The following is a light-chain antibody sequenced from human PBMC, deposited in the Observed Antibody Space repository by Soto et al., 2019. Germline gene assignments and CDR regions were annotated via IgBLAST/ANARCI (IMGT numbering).Light chain of an antibody. J-gene: IGKJ5*01. CDR3: QQYAPSPAIT. V-gene: IGKV3-20*01. Sequence: EIVMTQSPATLSVSPGERATLSCRASQSVSSNLAWYQQKPGQAPRLLISGVSTRATGIPDRFSGSGSGTDFTLTISRLEPEDVAVYYCQQYAPSPAITFGQGTRLEI. CDR1: QSVSSN. CDR2: GVS.